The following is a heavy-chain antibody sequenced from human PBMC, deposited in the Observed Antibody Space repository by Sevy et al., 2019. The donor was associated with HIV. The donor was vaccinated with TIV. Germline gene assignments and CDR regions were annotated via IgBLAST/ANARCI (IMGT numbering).Heavy chain of an antibody. CDR2: INHSGST. V-gene: IGHV4-34*01. Sequence: SEPLSLPCAVYGGSFSGYYWSWIRKPPGKGLEWIGEINHSGSTNYNPSLKSRVTISVDTSKNQFSLKLSAVTAADTAVYYCARGGIAATYRYYYYGMDVWGQGTTVTVSS. CDR1: GGSFSGYY. D-gene: IGHD6-13*01. J-gene: IGHJ6*02. CDR3: ARGGIAATYRYYYYGMDV.